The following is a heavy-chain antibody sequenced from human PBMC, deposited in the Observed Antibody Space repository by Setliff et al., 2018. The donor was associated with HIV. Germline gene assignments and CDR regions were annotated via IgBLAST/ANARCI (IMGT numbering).Heavy chain of an antibody. V-gene: IGHV1-18*01. CDR2: ISTYSDER. CDR1: GYTFTTYG. D-gene: IGHD6-19*01. Sequence: ASVKVSCKPSGYTFTTYGLSWVRQAPGQGLEWMGWISTYSDERSYAQNLQGRVTMTTDTSTSTAYMELRSLRFDDTAVYYCARLGSGWSDSYYYAMDIWGQGTTVTAP. J-gene: IGHJ6*02. CDR3: ARLGSGWSDSYYYAMDI.